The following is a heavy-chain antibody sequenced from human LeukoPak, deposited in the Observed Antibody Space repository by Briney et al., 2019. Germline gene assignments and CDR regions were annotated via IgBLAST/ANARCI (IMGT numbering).Heavy chain of an antibody. CDR1: GYTFTGYY. CDR2: INPNSGGT. CDR3: AGERPTFGVAARTYYYMDV. Sequence: ASVKVSCKASGYTFTGYYMHWVRQAPGQGLEWMGWINPNSGGTNYAQKFQGRGTMTRDTSISTAYMELSRLRSDDTAVYYCAGERPTFGVAARTYYYMDVWGKGTTVTVSS. J-gene: IGHJ6*03. V-gene: IGHV1-2*02. D-gene: IGHD3-3*01.